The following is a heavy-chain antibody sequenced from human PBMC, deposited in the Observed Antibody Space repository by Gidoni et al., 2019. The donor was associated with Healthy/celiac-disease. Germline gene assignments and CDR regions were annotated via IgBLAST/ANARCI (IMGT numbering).Heavy chain of an antibody. D-gene: IGHD3-9*01. CDR2: MNPNSGNT. CDR1: GYTFTSYD. J-gene: IGHJ5*02. CDR3: ARAPFFLKGILTAHRGYNWFDP. V-gene: IGHV1-8*01. Sequence: QVQLVQSGAEVKKPGASVKVSCKASGYTFTSYDINWVRQATGQGLEWMGWMNPNSGNTGYAQKFQGRVTMTRNTSISTAYMELSSLRSEDTAVYYCARAPFFLKGILTAHRGYNWFDPWGQGTLVTVSS.